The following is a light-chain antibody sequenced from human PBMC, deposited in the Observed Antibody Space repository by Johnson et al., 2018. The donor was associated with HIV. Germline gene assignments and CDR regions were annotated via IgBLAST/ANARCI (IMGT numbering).Light chain of an antibody. Sequence: QSALTQPPSVSAAPGQKVTISCSGSSSNIGNNYVSWYQQLPRTAPKLLIYDNNKRPSGIPDRFSGSKSGTSATLGITGLQTGDEADYYCGTWDSSLSIYVFGTGTKVTVL. CDR3: GTWDSSLSIYV. CDR1: SSNIGNNY. CDR2: DNN. J-gene: IGLJ1*01. V-gene: IGLV1-51*01.